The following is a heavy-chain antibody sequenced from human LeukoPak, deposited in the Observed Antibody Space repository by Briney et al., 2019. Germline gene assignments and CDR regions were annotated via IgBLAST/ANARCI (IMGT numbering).Heavy chain of an antibody. CDR3: ARESSRAHDY. Sequence: GGSLRLSCAASGFTFSSYWMHWVRQAPGKGLVWVSHIHSDGSSTSYADSVKGRFTISRDNAKNTLYLQMNSLRAEDTAVYYCARESSRAHDYWGQGTLVTVSS. D-gene: IGHD6-6*01. J-gene: IGHJ4*02. V-gene: IGHV3-74*01. CDR1: GFTFSSYW. CDR2: IHSDGSST.